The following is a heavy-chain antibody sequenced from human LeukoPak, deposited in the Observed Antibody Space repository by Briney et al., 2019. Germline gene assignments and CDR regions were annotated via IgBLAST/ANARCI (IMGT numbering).Heavy chain of an antibody. CDR2: IYTSGST. CDR3: ARSQRIVVVPAAIVDYYYYMNV. J-gene: IGHJ6*03. Sequence: PSETLSLTCTVSGGSISSYYWSWIRQPAGKGLEWIGRIYTSGSTNYNPSLKSRVTMSVGTSKNQFSLKLSSVTAADTAVYYCARSQRIVVVPAAIVDYYYYMNVWGKGTTVTVSS. D-gene: IGHD2-2*01. CDR1: GGSISSYY. V-gene: IGHV4-4*07.